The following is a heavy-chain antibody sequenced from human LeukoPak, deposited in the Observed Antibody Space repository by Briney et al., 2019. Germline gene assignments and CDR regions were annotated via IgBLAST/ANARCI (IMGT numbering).Heavy chain of an antibody. CDR3: ATPALGRRLYYYDY. CDR1: GFTFSSYA. D-gene: IGHD3-16*01. CDR2: IRTKSDGETV. Sequence: GGSLRLSCAASGFTFSSYAMSWVRQAPGKGLEWVGRIRTKSDGETVDYAAPVKGRFTISRDDSKNTLFLQMNSLKTEDTAVYYCATPALGRRLYYYDYWGQGTLVTVSP. J-gene: IGHJ4*02. V-gene: IGHV3-15*01.